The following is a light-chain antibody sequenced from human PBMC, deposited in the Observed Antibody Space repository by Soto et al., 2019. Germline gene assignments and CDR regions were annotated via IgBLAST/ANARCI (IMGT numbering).Light chain of an antibody. CDR2: GAS. CDR3: QQYGSSGT. Sequence: EIVLPQSPGTLSLSPGERATHSCRASQSVSSNLAWYQQKPGQAPRLLIYGASNRATGIPDRFSGSGSGTDFTLTISRLEPEDFAVYYCQQYGSSGTFGQGTKVDIK. J-gene: IGKJ1*01. CDR1: QSVSSN. V-gene: IGKV3-20*01.